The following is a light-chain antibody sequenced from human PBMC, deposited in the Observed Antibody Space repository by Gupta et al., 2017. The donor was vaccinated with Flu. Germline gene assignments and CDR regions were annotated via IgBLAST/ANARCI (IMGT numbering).Light chain of an antibody. Sequence: EIVLTQSPGTLSLSPGERATLSCRASQSVGGSYLAWYQQKPGQAPRLLIYDASSRATGIPDRFGGSGSGTDFTLTISRLEPEDFAVYYWQQDSSARGTFGGGTKVEIK. V-gene: IGKV3-20*01. CDR1: QSVGGSY. J-gene: IGKJ4*01. CDR2: DAS. CDR3: QQDSSARGT.